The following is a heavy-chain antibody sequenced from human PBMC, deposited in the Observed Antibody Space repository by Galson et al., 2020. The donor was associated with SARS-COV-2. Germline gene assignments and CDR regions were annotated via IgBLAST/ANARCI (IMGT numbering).Heavy chain of an antibody. CDR1: GLAFISYG. V-gene: IGHV3-30*18. CDR2: ISDDGKKQ. CDR3: AKGDFVVIPAAVPLYLDS. J-gene: IGHJ4*02. D-gene: IGHD2-2*01. Sequence: GESLKISCAASGLAFISYGMHWVRQAPGKGLEWVAVISDDGKKQYYGDSVKGRFTVSRDKSQKTLYLQMNSLRAEDTAVYYCAKGDFVVIPAAVPLYLDSWGQGTLVIVSS.